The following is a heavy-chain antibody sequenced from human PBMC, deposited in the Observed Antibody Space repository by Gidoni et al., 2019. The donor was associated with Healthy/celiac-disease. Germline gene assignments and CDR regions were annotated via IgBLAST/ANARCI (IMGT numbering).Heavy chain of an antibody. J-gene: IGHJ3*02. CDR1: GYSLPIYW. CDR2: IDPSDSYT. D-gene: IGHD5-18*01. CDR3: ARRGIGIQLWGSDAFDI. Sequence: EVQLVQSGAEVKKPGESLRISCKGSGYSLPIYWISWVRQMPGKGLEWMGRIDPSDSYTNYSPSFQGHVTISADKSISTAYLQWSSLKASDTAMYYCARRGIGIQLWGSDAFDIWGQGTMVTVSS. V-gene: IGHV5-10-1*01.